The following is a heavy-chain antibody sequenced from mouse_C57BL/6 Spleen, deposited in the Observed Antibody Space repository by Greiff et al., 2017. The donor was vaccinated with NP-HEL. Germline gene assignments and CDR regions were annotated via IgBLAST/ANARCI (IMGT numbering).Heavy chain of an antibody. V-gene: IGHV14-4*01. D-gene: IGHD3-2*02. CDR2: IDPENGDT. Sequence: EVQLQQSGAELVRPGASVKLSCTASGFNIKDDYMHWVKQRPEQGLEWIGWIDPENGDTEYASKFQGKATITADTSSNTAYLQLSSLTSEDTAVYYCTRVTAQAFDYWGQGTTLTVSS. CDR3: TRVTAQAFDY. J-gene: IGHJ2*01. CDR1: GFNIKDDY.